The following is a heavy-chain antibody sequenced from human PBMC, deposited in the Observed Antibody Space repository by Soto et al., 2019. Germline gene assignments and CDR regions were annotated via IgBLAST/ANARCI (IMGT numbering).Heavy chain of an antibody. CDR2: INPNSGGT. D-gene: IGHD6-6*01. J-gene: IGHJ4*02. Sequence: ASVKVSCKASGYTFTGHYVHWVRQAPGQGLEWMGWINPNSGGTNYAQRFQGRVTMTRDTSIGTAYMELSRLTSDDTAVYYCARDSNNTSSVCHYWGQGTLVTVSS. V-gene: IGHV1-2*02. CDR1: GYTFTGHY. CDR3: ARDSNNTSSVCHY.